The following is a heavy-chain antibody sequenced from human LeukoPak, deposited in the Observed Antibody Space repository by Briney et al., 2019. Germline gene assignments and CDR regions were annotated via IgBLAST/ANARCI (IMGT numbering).Heavy chain of an antibody. D-gene: IGHD2-15*01. J-gene: IGHJ3*02. Sequence: SETLSLTCTVSGGSISSYYWSWIRQPAGKGLEWIGRIYTSGSTNYNPSLKSRVTMSVDTPRNQFSLKLSSVTAADTAVYYCARDPPEVVGKAFDIWGQGTMVTVSS. V-gene: IGHV4-4*07. CDR3: ARDPPEVVGKAFDI. CDR2: IYTSGST. CDR1: GGSISSYY.